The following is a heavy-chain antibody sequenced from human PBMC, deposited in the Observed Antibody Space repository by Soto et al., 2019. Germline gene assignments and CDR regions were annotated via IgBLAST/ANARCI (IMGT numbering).Heavy chain of an antibody. J-gene: IGHJ4*02. CDR3: VRARIDY. V-gene: IGHV3-7*01. Sequence: QPGGSLRLSCAASGFTFSGYWMTWVRQAPGKGLEWVANIKLDGSEKYYVDSVKGRFTISRDNAKNSLYLQMNSLRAEDTAVYYCVRARIDYWGQGTLVTVSS. CDR1: GFTFSGYW. CDR2: IKLDGSEK.